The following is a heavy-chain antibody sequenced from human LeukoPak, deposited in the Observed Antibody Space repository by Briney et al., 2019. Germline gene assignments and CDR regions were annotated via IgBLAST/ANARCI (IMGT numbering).Heavy chain of an antibody. D-gene: IGHD3-10*01. J-gene: IGHJ5*02. Sequence: RTGGSLRLSCAASGFTFSSYSMNWVRQAPGKGLEWVSYISSSSSTIYYADSVKGRFTISRDNSRNTLYLQMNSLRAEDTAVYYCAREGSYGSGTNWFDPWGQGTLVTVSS. V-gene: IGHV3-48*01. CDR1: GFTFSSYS. CDR2: ISSSSSTI. CDR3: AREGSYGSGTNWFDP.